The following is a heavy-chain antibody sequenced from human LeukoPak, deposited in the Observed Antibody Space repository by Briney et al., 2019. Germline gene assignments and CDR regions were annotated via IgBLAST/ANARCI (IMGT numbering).Heavy chain of an antibody. V-gene: IGHV3-15*01. CDR2: IKSKTGGGTT. Sequence: GGSLRLSCAASGFTFSNAWMSWVRQAPGKGLEWVGRIKSKTGGGTTDYAAPVKGRFTISRDDSKNTLYLQMSSLKTEDTAVYYRTTNYYGSGSQDYWGQGTLVTVSS. J-gene: IGHJ4*02. CDR3: TTNYYGSGSQDY. CDR1: GFTFSNAW. D-gene: IGHD3-10*01.